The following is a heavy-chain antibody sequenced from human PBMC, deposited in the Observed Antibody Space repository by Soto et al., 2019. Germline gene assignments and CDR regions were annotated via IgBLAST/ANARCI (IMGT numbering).Heavy chain of an antibody. CDR2: ISGDGVHT. V-gene: IGHV3-74*01. J-gene: IGHJ4*02. CDR1: GFTFSRYW. CDR3: VRDFRGAVAGSEFDH. D-gene: IGHD6-19*01. Sequence: EVQLAESGGGLIQPGGSLRLSCATSGFTFSRYWIHWVRQAPGEGLVWVSRISGDGVHTDYAESVKGRFTVSRDIAMNRLYLQMDSLRADDTGVYYCVRDFRGAVAGSEFDHWGQGTLVTVSS.